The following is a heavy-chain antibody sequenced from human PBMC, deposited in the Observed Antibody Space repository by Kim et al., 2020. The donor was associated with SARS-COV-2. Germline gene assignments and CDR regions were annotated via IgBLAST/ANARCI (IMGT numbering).Heavy chain of an antibody. V-gene: IGHV3-30*03. CDR1: GFTFSSYD. Sequence: GGSLRLSCAASGFTFSSYDMHWVRQAPGKGLEWVAVISYDGSNKYYADSVKGRFTISRDNSKNTLYLQMNSLRAEDTAVYYCAREHRYDPSGQPDYWGQGTLVTVSS. J-gene: IGHJ4*02. D-gene: IGHD5-12*01. CDR2: ISYDGSNK. CDR3: AREHRYDPSGQPDY.